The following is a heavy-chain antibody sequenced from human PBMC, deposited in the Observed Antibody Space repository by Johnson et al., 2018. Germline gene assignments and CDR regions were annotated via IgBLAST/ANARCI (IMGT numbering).Heavy chain of an antibody. CDR1: GGSISSYY. CDR2: IYYTGST. Sequence: QVQLQESGPGLVKPSETLSLTCTVSGGSISSYYWSWIRQPPGKGLEWIGYIYYTGSTNYNPSLKSRVTISVDTSKNQFSLKLTSVTAADTAVYYCARVGWGSSPGYYYYSGMDVWGQGTTVTGSS. J-gene: IGHJ6*02. CDR3: ARVGWGSSPGYYYYSGMDV. D-gene: IGHD3-16*01. V-gene: IGHV4-59*01.